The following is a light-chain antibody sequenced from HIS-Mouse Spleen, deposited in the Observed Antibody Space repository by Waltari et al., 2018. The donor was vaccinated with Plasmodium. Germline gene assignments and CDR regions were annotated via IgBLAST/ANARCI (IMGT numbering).Light chain of an antibody. V-gene: IGLV3-1*01. J-gene: IGLJ2*01. Sequence: SYELTHPPSVSVSPGQTASITCPEDKMGDNYACWYPQKPGQSPVLGIYQDSKRPPGIPGRFSGSNSGNTATLTISGTQAMDEADYYCQAWDSSTVVFGGGTKLTVL. CDR2: QDS. CDR1: KMGDNY. CDR3: QAWDSSTVV.